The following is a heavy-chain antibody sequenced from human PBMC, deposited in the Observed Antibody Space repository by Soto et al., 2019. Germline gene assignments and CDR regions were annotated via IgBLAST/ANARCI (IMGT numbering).Heavy chain of an antibody. CDR1: GYTFTNYA. CDR2: INAGNGNT. V-gene: IGHV1-3*01. D-gene: IGHD5-18*01. Sequence: VSVKVSCKASGYTFTNYAIHWVCQAPGQRLEWMGWINAGNGNTRYSQKFQGRVTITRDTSASTAYLQWSSLKASDTAMYYCARSGYSLKYNWFDPWGQGTLVTVS. CDR3: ARSGYSLKYNWFDP. J-gene: IGHJ5*02.